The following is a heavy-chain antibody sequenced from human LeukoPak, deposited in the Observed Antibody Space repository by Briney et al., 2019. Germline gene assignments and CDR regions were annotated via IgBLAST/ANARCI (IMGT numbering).Heavy chain of an antibody. CDR1: GYTFTSYD. D-gene: IGHD2-15*01. CDR2: MNPNSGNT. J-gene: IGHJ4*02. CDR3: ARSRGYCSGGSCYFVALDY. Sequence: ASVKVSCKASGYTFTSYDINWVRQATGQGLEWMGWMNPNSGNTGYAQKFQGRVTITRNTSISTAYMELSSLRSEDTAVYYCARSRGYCSGGSCYFVALDYWGQGTLVTVSS. V-gene: IGHV1-8*03.